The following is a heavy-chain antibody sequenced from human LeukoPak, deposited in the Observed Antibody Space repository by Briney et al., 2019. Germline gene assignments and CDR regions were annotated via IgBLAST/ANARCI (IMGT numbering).Heavy chain of an antibody. CDR2: INSDGSST. CDR3: ARDFSTYYYDSSGYYSY. J-gene: IGHJ4*02. D-gene: IGHD3-22*01. Sequence: GGSLRLSCAAFGFTFSSYWMHWVRQAPGKGLVWVSRINSDGSSTSYADSVKGRFTISRDNAKNTLYLQMNSLRAEDTAVYYCARDFSTYYYDSSGYYSYWGQGTLVTVSS. CDR1: GFTFSSYW. V-gene: IGHV3-74*01.